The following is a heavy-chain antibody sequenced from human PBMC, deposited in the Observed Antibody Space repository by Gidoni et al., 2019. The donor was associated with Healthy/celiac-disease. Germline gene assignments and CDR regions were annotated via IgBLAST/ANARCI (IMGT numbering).Heavy chain of an antibody. J-gene: IGHJ3*02. CDR3: ERVSDAFDI. CDR2: ISSSGSTI. Sequence: EVQLVESGGGLVQPGGSLRLSCAASGFTFSSYEMNWVRQAPGKGLEWVSYISSSGSTIYYADSVKGRLTISRDNDKNSLYMQMNSLRAEDTAVYYCERVSDAFDIWGQGKMVTVSS. CDR1: GFTFSSYE. V-gene: IGHV3-48*03.